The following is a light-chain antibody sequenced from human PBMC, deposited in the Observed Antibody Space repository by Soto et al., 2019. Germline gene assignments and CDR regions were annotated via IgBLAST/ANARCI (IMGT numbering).Light chain of an antibody. CDR3: SSYTSSSTLRHV. CDR1: SSDVGGYNY. V-gene: IGLV2-14*01. J-gene: IGLJ1*01. Sequence: QSALTQPASVSGSPGQSITISCTGTSSDVGGYNYVSWYQQHPGKAPKLMIYDVSNRPSGVSNRFSGSKSGNTASLTISGLQAEDEAAYYCSSYTSSSTLRHVFGTGTKITVL. CDR2: DVS.